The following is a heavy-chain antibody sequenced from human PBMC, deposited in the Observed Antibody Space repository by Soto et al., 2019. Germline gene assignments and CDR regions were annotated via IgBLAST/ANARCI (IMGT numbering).Heavy chain of an antibody. CDR2: IYYSGST. J-gene: IGHJ4*02. CDR1: GGSISSGGYY. CDR3: ARELNDDWAFDY. V-gene: IGHV4-31*03. Sequence: SETLSLTCTVSGGSISSGGYYWSWIRQHPGKGLEWIGYIYYSGSTYYNPSLKSRVTISVDTSKNQFSLKLSSVTAADTAVYYCARELNDDWAFDYWGQGTLVTVSS. D-gene: IGHD3-9*01.